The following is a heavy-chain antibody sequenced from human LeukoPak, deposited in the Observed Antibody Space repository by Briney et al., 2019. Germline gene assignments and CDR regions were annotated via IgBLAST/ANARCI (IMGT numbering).Heavy chain of an antibody. D-gene: IGHD6-19*01. Sequence: PGGSLRLSCAASGFTVKNYKMNWVRQSPGKGLEWVSSISSSSTYIYYADFLKGRFNISRDNARNSLFLQINSLRAEDTAVYYCARERVVAVAGAYYYYGMDVWGPGTTVTVSS. J-gene: IGHJ6*02. CDR1: GFTVKNYK. CDR3: ARERVVAVAGAYYYYGMDV. V-gene: IGHV3-21*01. CDR2: ISSSSTYI.